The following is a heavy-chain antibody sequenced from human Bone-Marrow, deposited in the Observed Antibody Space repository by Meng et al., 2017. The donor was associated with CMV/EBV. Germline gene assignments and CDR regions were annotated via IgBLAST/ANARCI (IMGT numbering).Heavy chain of an antibody. CDR1: GGTFSSYA. CDR2: MNPNSGNT. CDR3: ARVGERSGSYACVY. V-gene: IGHV1-8*02. Sequence: ASGKVSCKASGGTFSSYAINWVRQATGQGLEWMGWMNPNSGNTGYAQKFQGRVTMTRNTSISTAYMELSSLRSEDTAVYYCARVGERSGSYACVYWGQGTLVTVSS. J-gene: IGHJ4*02. D-gene: IGHD1-26*01.